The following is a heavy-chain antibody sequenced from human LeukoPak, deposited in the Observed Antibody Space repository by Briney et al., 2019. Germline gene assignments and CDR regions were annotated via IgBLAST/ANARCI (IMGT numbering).Heavy chain of an antibody. D-gene: IGHD1-26*01. J-gene: IGHJ4*02. Sequence: SETLSLTCTVSGGSISSYYWSWIRQPPGKGLEWIGYIYYSGSTNYNPSLKSRVTISVDTSKNQFSLKLSSVTAADTAVYYCVRVWAGATWTSYYFDYWGQGTLVTVSS. V-gene: IGHV4-59*01. CDR3: VRVWAGATWTSYYFDY. CDR2: IYYSGST. CDR1: GGSISSYY.